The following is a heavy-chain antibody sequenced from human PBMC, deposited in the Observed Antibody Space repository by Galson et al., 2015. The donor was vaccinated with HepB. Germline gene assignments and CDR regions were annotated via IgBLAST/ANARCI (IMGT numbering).Heavy chain of an antibody. CDR2: ISYDGSNK. CDR1: GFTFSSYG. D-gene: IGHD6-19*01. CDR3: AKDGVGGGSGWFDY. V-gene: IGHV3-30*18. J-gene: IGHJ4*02. Sequence: SLRLSCAASGFTFSSYGMHWVRQAPGKGLEWVAVISYDGSNKYYADSVKGRFTISRDNSKNTLYLQMNSLRAEDTAVYYCAKDGVGGGSGWFDYWGQGTLVTVSS.